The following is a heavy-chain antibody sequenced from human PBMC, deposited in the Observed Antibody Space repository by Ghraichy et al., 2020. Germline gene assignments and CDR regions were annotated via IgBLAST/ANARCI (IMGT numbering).Heavy chain of an antibody. D-gene: IGHD3-3*01. J-gene: IGHJ6*02. CDR3: TRDGYDFWSGLYGMDV. CDR1: GFTFGDYA. Sequence: GGSLRLSCTASGFTFGDYAMSWFRQAPGKGLEWVGFIRSKAYGGTTEYAASVKGRFTISRDDSKSIAYLQMNSLKTEDTAVYYCTRDGYDFWSGLYGMDVWGQGTTVTVSS. CDR2: IRSKAYGGTT. V-gene: IGHV3-49*03.